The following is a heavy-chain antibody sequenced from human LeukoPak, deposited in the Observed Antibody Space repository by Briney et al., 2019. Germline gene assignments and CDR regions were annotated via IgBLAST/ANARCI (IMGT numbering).Heavy chain of an antibody. CDR2: IWYDGGNK. CDR3: ARDPNWGSGY. Sequence: GGSLRLSCAASGFTFSSFGMHWVRQAPGKGLEWVAVIWYDGGNKYYADSAKGRFTISRDDSKSTLYLQMNSLRAEDTAVYYCARDPNWGSGYWGQGTLVTVSS. J-gene: IGHJ4*02. V-gene: IGHV3-33*01. CDR1: GFTFSSFG. D-gene: IGHD7-27*01.